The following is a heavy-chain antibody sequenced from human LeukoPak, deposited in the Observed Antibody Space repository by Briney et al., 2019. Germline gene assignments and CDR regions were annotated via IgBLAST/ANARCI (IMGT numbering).Heavy chain of an antibody. CDR2: INTDTRGT. J-gene: IGHJ5*02. CDR1: GFTFTDYW. D-gene: IGHD6-19*01. Sequence: GGSLRLSCAASGFTFTDYWMHWVRQAPGKGLVWVSIINTDTRGTYYADSVKGRFTISRDNAKNTLYLQMNSLRAEDTAVYYCARVGYSSGWYGWFDPWGQGTLVTVSS. V-gene: IGHV3-74*01. CDR3: ARVGYSSGWYGWFDP.